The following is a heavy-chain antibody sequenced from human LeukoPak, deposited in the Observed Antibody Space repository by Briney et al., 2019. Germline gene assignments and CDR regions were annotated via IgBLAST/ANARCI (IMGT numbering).Heavy chain of an antibody. V-gene: IGHV3-30*18. CDR3: AKDPGVYGSGSYYHDY. CDR2: ISYDGSNK. D-gene: IGHD3-10*01. CDR1: GFTFSSYG. J-gene: IGHJ4*02. Sequence: GGSLRLSCAASGFTFSSYGMHWVRQAPGKGLEWVAVISYDGSNKYYADSVKGRFTISRDNSKNTLYLQMNSLRAEDTAVYYCAKDPGVYGSGSYYHDYWGPGTLVPVS.